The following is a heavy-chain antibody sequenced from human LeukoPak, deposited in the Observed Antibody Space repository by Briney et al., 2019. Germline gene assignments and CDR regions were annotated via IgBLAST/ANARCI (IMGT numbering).Heavy chain of an antibody. Sequence: GGSLRLSCAASGFTFSSSSISWVRQAPGKGLEWVSAITDAVGSTHYADSVQGRFTISRDNSKSTLCLQMNSLRAEDTAVYYCAKQLGYCSDGSCYFPYWGQGTLVTVSS. CDR1: GFTFSSSS. V-gene: IGHV3-23*01. CDR3: AKQLGYCSDGSCYFPY. CDR2: ITDAVGST. J-gene: IGHJ4*02. D-gene: IGHD2-15*01.